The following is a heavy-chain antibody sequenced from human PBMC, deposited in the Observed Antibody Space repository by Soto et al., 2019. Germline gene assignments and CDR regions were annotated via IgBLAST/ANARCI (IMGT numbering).Heavy chain of an antibody. CDR3: ARGGAYDILTGYYTKVRYFDY. Sequence: SETLSLTCTVSGGSISSYYWSWIRQPPGKGLEWIGYIYYSGSTNYNPSLKSRVTISVDTSKNQFSLKLSSVTAADTAVYYCARGGAYDILTGYYTKVRYFDYWGQGTLVTVSS. CDR1: GGSISSYY. CDR2: IYYSGST. D-gene: IGHD3-9*01. J-gene: IGHJ4*02. V-gene: IGHV4-59*01.